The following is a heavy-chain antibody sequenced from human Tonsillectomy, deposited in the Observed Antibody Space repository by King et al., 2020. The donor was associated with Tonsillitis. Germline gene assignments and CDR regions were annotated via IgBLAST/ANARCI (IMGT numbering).Heavy chain of an antibody. CDR3: ARDLYYYDSSGYHNWFDP. J-gene: IGHJ5*02. V-gene: IGHV4-4*07. CDR1: GGSISSYS. CDR2: SHTSGST. D-gene: IGHD3-22*01. Sequence: QLQESGPGLVKPSETLSLTCTVSGGSISSYSWSWIRQPAGRGLEWVGRSHTSGSTNDNPSLKSRVTISVDTSQKQFSLKLSSVTAADTAVYYCARDLYYYDSSGYHNWFDPWGQGTLVTVSS.